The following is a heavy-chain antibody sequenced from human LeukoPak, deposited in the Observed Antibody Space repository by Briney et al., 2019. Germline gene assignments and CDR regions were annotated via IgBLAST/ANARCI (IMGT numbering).Heavy chain of an antibody. CDR3: AKDNQFGSSGYYDY. V-gene: IGHV3-9*01. Sequence: GGSLRLSCAASGFTFDDHAMHWVRQAPGKGLEWVSGISWNNGSIGYADSVKGRFTISRDNAKNSLYLQMNSLRAEDTALYYCAKDNQFGSSGYYDYWGQGTLVTVSS. CDR2: ISWNNGSI. J-gene: IGHJ4*02. D-gene: IGHD3-22*01. CDR1: GFTFDDHA.